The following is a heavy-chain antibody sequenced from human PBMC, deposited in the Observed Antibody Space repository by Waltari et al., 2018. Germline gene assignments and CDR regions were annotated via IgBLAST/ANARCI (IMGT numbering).Heavy chain of an antibody. D-gene: IGHD3-10*01. CDR2: INHSGST. CDR3: VLMVRGVPDFDY. J-gene: IGHJ4*02. Sequence: QVQLQQWGAGLLKPSETLSLPCAVYGGSFSGYYWSWIRQPPGKGLEWIGEINHSGSTNYNPSLKSRVTISVDTSKNQFSLKLSSVTAADTAVYYCVLMVRGVPDFDYWGQGTLVTVSS. V-gene: IGHV4-34*01. CDR1: GGSFSGYY.